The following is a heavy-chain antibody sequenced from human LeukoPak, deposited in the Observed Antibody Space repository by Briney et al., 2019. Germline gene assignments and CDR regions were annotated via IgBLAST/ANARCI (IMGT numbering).Heavy chain of an antibody. J-gene: IGHJ4*02. Sequence: GGSLRLSCAASGFTFSSYAMSWVRQAPGKALEWVSAISGSGGSTYYADSVKGRFTISRDNSKNTLYLQMNSLRAEDTAVYYCAKDKYYGSGSYLFFDYWGQGTLVTVSS. D-gene: IGHD3-10*01. CDR3: AKDKYYGSGSYLFFDY. CDR1: GFTFSSYA. V-gene: IGHV3-23*01. CDR2: ISGSGGST.